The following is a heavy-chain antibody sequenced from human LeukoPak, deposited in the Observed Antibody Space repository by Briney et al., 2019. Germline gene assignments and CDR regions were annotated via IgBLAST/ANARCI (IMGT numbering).Heavy chain of an antibody. CDR1: GGSISNYW. CDR2: VFDSGGT. CDR3: ARVYSSSWNYFDY. D-gene: IGHD6-13*01. Sequence: PSETLSLTCTVSGGSISNYWWSWVRQPPGKGLEWIGYVFDSGGTNYNPSLKSRVTISVDTSKKQFSLKLSSVTAADTAVYYCARVYSSSWNYFDYWGQGTLVTVSS. V-gene: IGHV4-59*01. J-gene: IGHJ4*02.